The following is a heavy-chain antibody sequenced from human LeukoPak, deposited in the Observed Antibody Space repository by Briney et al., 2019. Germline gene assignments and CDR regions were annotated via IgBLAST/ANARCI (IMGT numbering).Heavy chain of an antibody. CDR2: ISAYSGNR. CDR1: GDTFSNFG. J-gene: IGHJ5*02. V-gene: IGHV1-18*01. CDR3: ATTDLT. D-gene: IGHD3-3*01. Sequence: ASVKISCKASGDTFSNFGFGWVRQAPGQGFEWMGWISAYSGNRNSARNFQERVTMTTEKSTNTAYMELRGLTSGGTAVYFCATTDLTWGQGTLVTVSS.